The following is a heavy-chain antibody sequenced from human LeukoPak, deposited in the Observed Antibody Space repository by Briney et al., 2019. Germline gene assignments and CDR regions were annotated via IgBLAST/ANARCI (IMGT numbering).Heavy chain of an antibody. CDR3: ARANFYYGSGTNYYLDY. CDR2: INHSGST. V-gene: IGHV4-34*01. J-gene: IGHJ4*02. CDR1: GGSFSGYY. Sequence: SETLSLTCAVYGGSFSGYYWSWIRQPPGKGLEWIGEINHSGSTNYNPSLKSRVTISVDTSKNQFSLKLSSVTAADTAVYYCARANFYYGSGTNYYLDYWGQGTLVTISS. D-gene: IGHD3-10*01.